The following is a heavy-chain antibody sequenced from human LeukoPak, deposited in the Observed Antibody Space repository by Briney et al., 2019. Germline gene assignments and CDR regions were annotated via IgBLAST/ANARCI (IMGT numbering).Heavy chain of an antibody. CDR2: INPNSGGT. Sequence: GASVKVSCKASGYTFTGSYMHWVRQAPGQGLEWMGWINPNSGGTNYAQKFQGRVTMTRDTSISTAYMELSRLRSDDTAVYYCARERAESSRWYSDYWFDPWGQGTLVTVSS. CDR1: GYTFTGSY. D-gene: IGHD6-13*01. CDR3: ARERAESSRWYSDYWFDP. V-gene: IGHV1-2*02. J-gene: IGHJ5*02.